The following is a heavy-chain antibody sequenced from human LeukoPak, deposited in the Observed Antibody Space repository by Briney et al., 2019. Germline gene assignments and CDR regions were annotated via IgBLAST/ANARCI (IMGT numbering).Heavy chain of an antibody. CDR2: IYYSGST. CDR3: ARAGGMDDH. CDR1: GGPISSGDYF. V-gene: IGHV4-30-4*01. D-gene: IGHD1-14*01. J-gene: IGHJ4*02. Sequence: SQTLSLTCTVSGGPISSGDYFWSWIPQPPGKGLEWIGYIYYSGSTYYNPSLKSRVTISVDTSKNQFSLKLSSVTAADTAVYYCARAGGMDDHWGQGTLVTVSS.